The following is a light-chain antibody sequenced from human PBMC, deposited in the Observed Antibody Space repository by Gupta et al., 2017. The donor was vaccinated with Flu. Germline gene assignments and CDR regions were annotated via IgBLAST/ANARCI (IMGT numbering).Light chain of an antibody. CDR3: QEYEVYPLT. CDR2: KAS. CDR1: QTISTW. J-gene: IGKJ4*01. V-gene: IGKV1-5*03. Sequence: DIQMTQSPSSLSASVGDTVTITCRASQTISTWLAWYQQKPGKAPNLLIYKASTLQTGVPSRFSGSGSGTDFTLTINNLQPEDFATYYCQEYEVYPLTFGGGTRVGIK.